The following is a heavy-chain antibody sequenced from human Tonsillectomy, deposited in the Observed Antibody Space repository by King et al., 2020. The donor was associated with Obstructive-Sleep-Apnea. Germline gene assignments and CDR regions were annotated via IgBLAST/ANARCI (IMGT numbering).Heavy chain of an antibody. CDR3: AKDRGVRGGISCHRVNY. Sequence: VQLVESGGGLVQPGGSLRLSCAASGFPFSSYAMSWVRQAPGKGLEWVSAISGSGGSTYYADSVKGRFTISRDNSKNTLYLQMNSLRAEDTAVDYCAKDRGVRGGISCHRVNYWGQGTLVTVAS. D-gene: IGHD3-10*01. CDR1: GFPFSSYA. CDR2: ISGSGGST. V-gene: IGHV3-23*04. J-gene: IGHJ4*02.